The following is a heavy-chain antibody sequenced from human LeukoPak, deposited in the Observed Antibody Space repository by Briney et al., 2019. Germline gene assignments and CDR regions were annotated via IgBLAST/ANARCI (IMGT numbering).Heavy chain of an antibody. CDR2: ISYSAGT. CDR1: GDSISSGSYY. V-gene: IGHV4-31*03. J-gene: IGHJ4*02. Sequence: PSQTLSLTCTVSGDSISSGSYYWSWIRHHPGQGLEWIGYISYSAGTYYNPSLKSRVSISADTSKNQFSLKLTSVTAADTAVYYCARDEGSSSAFDYWGQGTLVTVSS. CDR3: ARDEGSSSAFDY. D-gene: IGHD6-6*01.